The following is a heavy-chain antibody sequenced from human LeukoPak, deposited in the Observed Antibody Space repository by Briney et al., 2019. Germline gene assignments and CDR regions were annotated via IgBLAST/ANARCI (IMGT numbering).Heavy chain of an antibody. J-gene: IGHJ4*02. D-gene: IGHD3-16*02. Sequence: SETLSLACAVYGGSFSGYYWSWIRQPPGKGLELIGEINHSGSTNYNPSLKSRVTISVDTSKNQFSLKLSSVTAADTAVYYCARGLINVWGSYRYFDYWGQGTLVTVSS. CDR3: ARGLINVWGSYRYFDY. CDR1: GGSFSGYY. CDR2: INHSGST. V-gene: IGHV4-34*01.